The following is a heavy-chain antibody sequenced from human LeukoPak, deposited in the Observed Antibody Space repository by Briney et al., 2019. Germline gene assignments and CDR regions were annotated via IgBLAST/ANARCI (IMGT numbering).Heavy chain of an antibody. J-gene: IGHJ6*02. CDR1: GGSISSGGYY. V-gene: IGHV4-31*03. CDR2: IDYSGSA. CDR3: ARASIAGSGRYYPYYYYGMDV. D-gene: IGHD3-10*01. Sequence: KSSETLSCTGTVSGGSISSGGYYWSGIRQQPGKSLEWIGYIDYSGSAYYNPSIKSRVTISVDTSKNQFSLKLSSVTAADTAVYYCARASIAGSGRYYPYYYYGMDVWGQGTTVTVSS.